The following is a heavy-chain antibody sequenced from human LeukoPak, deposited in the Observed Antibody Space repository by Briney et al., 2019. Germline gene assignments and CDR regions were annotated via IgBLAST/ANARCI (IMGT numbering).Heavy chain of an antibody. Sequence: SETLSLTCAVYGGSFSGYYWSWIRQPPGEGLEWIGEINHSGSTNYNPSLKSRVTISVDTSKNQFSLKLSSVTAADTAVYYCATTETYSSSWWGQGTLVTVSS. D-gene: IGHD6-13*01. CDR3: ATTETYSSSW. CDR1: GGSFSGYY. V-gene: IGHV4-34*01. CDR2: INHSGST. J-gene: IGHJ4*02.